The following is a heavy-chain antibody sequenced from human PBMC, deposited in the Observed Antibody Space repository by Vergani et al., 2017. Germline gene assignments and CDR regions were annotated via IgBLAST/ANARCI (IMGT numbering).Heavy chain of an antibody. CDR2: ISPGASTV. CDR3: AKNPGISTTRHYYAMDV. D-gene: IGHD1-1*01. V-gene: IGHV3-11*04. CDR1: GFKFSDHY. J-gene: IGHJ6*02. Sequence: LEESGGGSVTPGGSLRLSCAASGFKFSDHYMSWIRQATGKGLEWVSHISPGASTVSYTDSVTGRFTVYRHNDNNSLTLDMTTLRVDDTAFYYCAKNPGISTTRHYYAMDVWGQGTTVTVSS.